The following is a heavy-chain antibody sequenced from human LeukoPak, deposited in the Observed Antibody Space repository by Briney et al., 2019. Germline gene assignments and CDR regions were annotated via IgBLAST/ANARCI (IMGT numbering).Heavy chain of an antibody. D-gene: IGHD3-22*01. CDR1: GDSVSSNSAA. Sequence: SQTLSLTCAISGDSVSSNSAAWNWIRQSPSRGLEWLGRTYYRSKWYNDYAVSVKSRITNNPDQSKNQLSLQLTSVTTEDPAVYYCAREADSSALDAFDIWGQGPMVTVSS. CDR3: AREADSSALDAFDI. J-gene: IGHJ3*02. V-gene: IGHV6-1*01. CDR2: TYYRSKWYN.